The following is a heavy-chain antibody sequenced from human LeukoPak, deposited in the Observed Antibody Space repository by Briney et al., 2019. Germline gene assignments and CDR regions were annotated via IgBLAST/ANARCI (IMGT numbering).Heavy chain of an antibody. D-gene: IGHD5-18*01. CDR2: INPDGNRK. CDR1: GLTFSSSW. J-gene: IGHJ4*02. CDR3: ARNLAYSRLDY. Sequence: GGSLRLSCAVSGLTFSSSWMDWVRQAPGKGLEWVASINPDGNRKYSADSVKGRFTISRDNAENSLYLQMNSLRVEDTAFYYCARNLAYSRLDYWGQGMLVIVSS. V-gene: IGHV3-7*01.